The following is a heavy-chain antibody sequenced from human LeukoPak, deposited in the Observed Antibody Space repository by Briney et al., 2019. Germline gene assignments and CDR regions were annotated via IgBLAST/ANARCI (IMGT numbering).Heavy chain of an antibody. CDR2: IYYSGST. D-gene: IGHD6-6*01. CDR3: ARTRASSWACYMDV. J-gene: IGHJ6*03. CDR1: GFTFSSYA. Sequence: PGGSLRLSCAASGFTFSSYAMNWVRQAPGKGREWIGSIYYSGSTYYNPSLKSRVTISVDTSKNQFSLKLSSVTAADTAVYYWARTRASSWACYMDVWGKGTTVTVSS. V-gene: IGHV4-38-2*01.